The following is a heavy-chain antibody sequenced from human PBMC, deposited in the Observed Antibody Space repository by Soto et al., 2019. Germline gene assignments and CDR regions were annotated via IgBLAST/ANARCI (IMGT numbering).Heavy chain of an antibody. Sequence: QLQLQESGPGLVKPSETLSLTCTVSGDSIRSSSYWGWIRQPPGKGLEWIGSIYSTGNTYYNPSLHSPATISVDPSKNHFSLTVISVTAADTAVYYCRRSSRYSTDVWGQGTTVTVSS. D-gene: IGHD6-13*01. CDR2: IYSTGNT. J-gene: IGHJ6*02. CDR3: RRSSRYSTDV. V-gene: IGHV4-39*01. CDR1: GDSIRSSSY.